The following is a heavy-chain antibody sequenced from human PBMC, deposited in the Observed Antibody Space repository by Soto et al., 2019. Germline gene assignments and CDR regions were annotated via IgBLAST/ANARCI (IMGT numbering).Heavy chain of an antibody. CDR2: ISTSSSTK. V-gene: IGHV3-48*02. Sequence: GGSLRLSCAASGFTLSAYNMNWVRQAPGKGLEWISYISTSSSTKYYGDSMKGRFTISRENAKNSLYLQMNSLRDEDTAVYYCARDWQWLSFYFDFWGPGTLVTVSS. J-gene: IGHJ4*02. CDR1: GFTLSAYN. D-gene: IGHD6-19*01. CDR3: ARDWQWLSFYFDF.